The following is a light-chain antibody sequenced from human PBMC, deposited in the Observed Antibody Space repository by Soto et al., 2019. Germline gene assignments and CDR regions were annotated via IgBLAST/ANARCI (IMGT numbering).Light chain of an antibody. CDR1: QSISSW. Sequence: DIQMTQSPSTLSAPVGDRVTIPCRASQSISSWLAWYQQKPGKAPKLLIYDASSLESGVPSRFSGSGSGAEFTLTISSLQPDDFATYYCQHYNSYFPFGGGTKVDIK. CDR2: DAS. CDR3: QHYNSYFP. V-gene: IGKV1-5*01. J-gene: IGKJ4*01.